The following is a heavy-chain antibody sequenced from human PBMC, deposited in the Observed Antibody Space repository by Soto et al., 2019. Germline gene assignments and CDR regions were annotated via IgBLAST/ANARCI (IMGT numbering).Heavy chain of an antibody. CDR1: GFTFSSYA. V-gene: IGHV3-23*01. CDR2: ISGSGGST. D-gene: IGHD3-16*02. CDR3: AKVNDYIWGRYRQPDAFDI. Sequence: GGSLRLSCAASGFTFSSYAMSWVRQAPGKGLEWVSAISGSGGSTYYADSVKGRFTISRDNSKNTLYLQMNSLRAEDTAVYYCAKVNDYIWGRYRQPDAFDIWGQGTMVTVSS. J-gene: IGHJ3*02.